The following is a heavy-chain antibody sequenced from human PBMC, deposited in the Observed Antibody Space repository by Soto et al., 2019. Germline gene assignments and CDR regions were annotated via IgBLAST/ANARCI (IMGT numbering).Heavy chain of an antibody. Sequence: SETLSLTCTVSGGSISSYYWSWIRQPPGKGLEWIGYIYYSGSTNYNPSLKGRVNISIDMSKNQFSLILSSVTAADTAVYYCATHNWNLDPWGQGTLVTVSS. CDR3: ATHNWNLDP. V-gene: IGHV4-59*08. D-gene: IGHD1-7*01. CDR1: GGSISSYY. J-gene: IGHJ1*01. CDR2: IYYSGST.